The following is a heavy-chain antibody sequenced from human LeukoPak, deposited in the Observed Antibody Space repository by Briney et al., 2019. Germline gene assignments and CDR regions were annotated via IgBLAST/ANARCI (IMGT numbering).Heavy chain of an antibody. Sequence: GGSLRLSCVVSGFTSGFTFSSRWMHWVRQAPGKGLVWVSLVKNDGSTNYADSVKGRFTVSRDNAENTLHLQMNNLRVEDTALYFCHPLGYTSNWGQGTLVTVSS. CDR1: GFTFSSRW. D-gene: IGHD6-13*01. CDR3: HPLGYTSN. J-gene: IGHJ4*02. CDR2: VKNDGST. V-gene: IGHV3-74*01.